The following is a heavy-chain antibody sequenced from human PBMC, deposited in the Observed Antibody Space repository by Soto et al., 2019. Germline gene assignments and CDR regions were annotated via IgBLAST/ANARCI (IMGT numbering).Heavy chain of an antibody. V-gene: IGHV3-23*01. J-gene: IGHJ4*02. CDR2: ISGSGGST. Sequence: GGSLRLSCAASGFTFSSYAMSWVRQAPGKGLEWVSAISGSGGSTYYADSVKGRFTISRDNSKNTLYLQMNSLRAEDTAVYYCAKDFVRYCSSTSCYGTFDYWGQGTLVTVSS. D-gene: IGHD2-2*01. CDR1: GFTFSSYA. CDR3: AKDFVRYCSSTSCYGTFDY.